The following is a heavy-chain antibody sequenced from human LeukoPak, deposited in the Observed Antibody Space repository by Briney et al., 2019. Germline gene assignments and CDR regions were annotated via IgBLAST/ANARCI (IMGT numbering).Heavy chain of an antibody. CDR2: IYYSGST. D-gene: IGHD5-18*01. CDR3: ASALIQGWHWYFDF. CDR1: GGSISSYY. Sequence: SETLSLTCTVSGGSISSYYWSWIRQPPGKGLEWIGYIYYSGSTNYNPSLKSRVTISVDTSKNQFSLKLSSVTAADTAVYYCASALIQGWHWYFDFWGRGTLVTVSS. J-gene: IGHJ2*01. V-gene: IGHV4-59*01.